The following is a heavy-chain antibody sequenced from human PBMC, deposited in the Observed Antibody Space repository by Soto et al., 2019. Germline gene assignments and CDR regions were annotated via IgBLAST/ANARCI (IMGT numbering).Heavy chain of an antibody. Sequence: PSETLSLTCTVSGGSISSSSYYWGWIRQPPGKGLEWIGSIYYSGSTYYNPSLKSRVTISVDTSKNQFSLKLSSVTAADTAVYYCARHRRYCGGDCYSGGADYWGQGTLVTVSS. CDR2: IYYSGST. J-gene: IGHJ4*02. CDR1: GGSISSSSYY. V-gene: IGHV4-39*01. CDR3: ARHRRYCGGDCYSGGADY. D-gene: IGHD2-21*02.